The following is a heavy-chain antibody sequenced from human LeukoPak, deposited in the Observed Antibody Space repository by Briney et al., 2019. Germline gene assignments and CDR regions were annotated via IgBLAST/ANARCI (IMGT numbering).Heavy chain of an antibody. CDR2: MNPNSGNT. CDR1: GYTFTSYD. Sequence: ASVKVSCKASGYTFTSYDINWVRQATGQGLEWMGWMNPNSGNTGYAQKLQGRVTMTTDTSTSTAYMELRSLRSDDTAVYYCAREGAMVRGVIADWGQGTLVTVSS. J-gene: IGHJ4*02. V-gene: IGHV1-8*01. D-gene: IGHD3-10*01. CDR3: AREGAMVRGVIAD.